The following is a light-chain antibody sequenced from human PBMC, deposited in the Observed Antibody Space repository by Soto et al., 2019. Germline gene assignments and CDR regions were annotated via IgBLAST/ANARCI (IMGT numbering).Light chain of an antibody. CDR1: SNDVGGYNY. CDR2: EVN. J-gene: IGLJ2*01. CDR3: SSYADSMVI. Sequence: QSALTQPPSASGSPGQSVTISCTGTSNDVGGYNYVSWYQQHPGKAPKLMIYEVNKRSSGVPDRFSGSKSGNTASLTVSGLQAEDEADYYCSSYADSMVIFGGGTKLTVL. V-gene: IGLV2-8*01.